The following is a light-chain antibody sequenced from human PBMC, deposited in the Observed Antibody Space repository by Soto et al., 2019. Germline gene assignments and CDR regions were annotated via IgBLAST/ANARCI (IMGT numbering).Light chain of an antibody. CDR3: QQFDSPSWT. CDR2: GAS. Sequence: EIVLTQSPGTLSLSPGXXATLSCRASQSVSSSYLAWYQQKPGQAPRLLIYGASSRATGIPDRFSGSGSGTDFTLTISRLESEDFAVYYCQQFDSPSWTFGQGTKVEIK. CDR1: QSVSSSY. V-gene: IGKV3-20*01. J-gene: IGKJ1*01.